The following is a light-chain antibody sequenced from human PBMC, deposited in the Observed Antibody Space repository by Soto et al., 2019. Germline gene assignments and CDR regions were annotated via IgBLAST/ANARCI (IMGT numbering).Light chain of an antibody. CDR1: QTISSW. J-gene: IGKJ1*01. CDR3: QQYNSYSRT. Sequence: DIQMTQSPSTLSGSLGDRVTMTCRASQTISSWLAWYQQKPGKAPKLLIYKASTLKSGVPSRFSGSGSGTEFTLAISSLQPDDFATYYCQQYNSYSRTFGQGTKVDIK. CDR2: KAS. V-gene: IGKV1-5*03.